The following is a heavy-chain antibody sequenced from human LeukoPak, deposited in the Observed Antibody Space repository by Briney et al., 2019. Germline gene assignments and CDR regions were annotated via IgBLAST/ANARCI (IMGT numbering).Heavy chain of an antibody. CDR2: VRSRTFGGTT. Sequence: GGSLRLSRTASGFTFGDYAMSWVRQAPGKGLEWVGFVRSRTFGGTTEYAASVKGRFTISRDDSKSIAYLQMDSLRTEDTAVYYCTRDGNVGSGYYFHDFWGQGTLVTVSS. D-gene: IGHD3-22*01. J-gene: IGHJ4*02. CDR1: GFTFGDYA. CDR3: TRDGNVGSGYYFHDF. V-gene: IGHV3-49*04.